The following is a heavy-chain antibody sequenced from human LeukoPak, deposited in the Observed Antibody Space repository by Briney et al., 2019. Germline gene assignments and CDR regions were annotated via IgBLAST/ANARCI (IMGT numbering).Heavy chain of an antibody. CDR1: GFTFSSYA. V-gene: IGHV3-23*01. CDR3: AKDLLQAKWDY. Sequence: PGGSLRLSCAASGFTFSSYAMSWVRQAPGKGLEWVSVISGGGGSTYYADSVKGRFTLSRDNSRNTMYLQMNSLRAEDTAVYYCAKDLLQAKWDYWGQGTLVTVSS. J-gene: IGHJ4*02. CDR2: ISGGGGST. D-gene: IGHD2-8*01.